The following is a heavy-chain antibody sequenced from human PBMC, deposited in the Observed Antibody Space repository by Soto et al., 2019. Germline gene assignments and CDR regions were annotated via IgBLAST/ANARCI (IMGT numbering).Heavy chain of an antibody. Sequence: QVQLVQSGPEVRKPGASVRLSCATSGYNFNQYYIHWVRQAPGQGLGWMGIINLRGGTTEYAHKLRGRVTVTGDTSTRTDYMELSRLRSEDTAVYFCARGPDDSDVPRWDHWGQGTLITVSS. CDR2: INLRGGTT. J-gene: IGHJ4*02. V-gene: IGHV1-46*02. CDR3: ARGPDDSDVPRWDH. D-gene: IGHD4-17*01. CDR1: GYNFNQYY.